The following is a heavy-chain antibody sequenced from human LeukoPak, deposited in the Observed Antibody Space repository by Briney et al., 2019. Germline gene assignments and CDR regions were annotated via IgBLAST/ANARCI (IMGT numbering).Heavy chain of an antibody. CDR2: IYYSGST. CDR1: GGSISSSSYY. Sequence: SETLSLTCTVSGGSISSSSYYWGWIRQPPGKGLEWIGTIYYSGSTYYNPSLKSRVTISVNTSKNQFSLKLSSVTAADTAVYYCARGKVVVPAATDFNWFDPWGQGTLVTVSS. J-gene: IGHJ5*02. CDR3: ARGKVVVPAATDFNWFDP. V-gene: IGHV4-39*01. D-gene: IGHD2-2*01.